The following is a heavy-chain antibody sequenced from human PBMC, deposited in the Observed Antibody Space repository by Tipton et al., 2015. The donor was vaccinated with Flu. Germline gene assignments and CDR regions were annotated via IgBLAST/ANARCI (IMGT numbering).Heavy chain of an antibody. CDR1: GFTFSDHW. D-gene: IGHD6-13*01. CDR2: ISSDGTDT. Sequence: SLRLSCAASGFTFSDHWMHWVRQRPGKGPVWVSRISSDGTDTIYADSGKGRITISRDNSRNTRYLQMDSVRADDTSVYYCVRDRHVGSWSSHPMYDSWGPGSLVTVSS. V-gene: IGHV3-74*01. J-gene: IGHJ4*02. CDR3: VRDRHVGSWSSHPMYDS.